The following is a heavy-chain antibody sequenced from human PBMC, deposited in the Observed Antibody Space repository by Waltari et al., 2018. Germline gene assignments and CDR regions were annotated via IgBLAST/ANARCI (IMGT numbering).Heavy chain of an antibody. D-gene: IGHD1-7*01. J-gene: IGHJ4*02. V-gene: IGHV3-43D*03. CDR1: GFTFDDYA. Sequence: EVQLVESGGVVVQPGGSLRLSCAASGFTFDDYAMHWVRQAPGKGLEWVSLISWDGGSTYYADSVKGRFTISRDNSKNSLYLQMNSLRAEDTALYYCAKDGSRYNWNWGLFDYWGQGTLVTVSS. CDR2: ISWDGGST. CDR3: AKDGSRYNWNWGLFDY.